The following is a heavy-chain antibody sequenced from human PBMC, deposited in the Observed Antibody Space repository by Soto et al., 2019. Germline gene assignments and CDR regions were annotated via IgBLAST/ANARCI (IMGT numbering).Heavy chain of an antibody. Sequence: SETLSLTCAVYGGSFSGYYWSWIRQPPGKGLEWIGEINHSGSTNYNPSLKSRVTISVDTSKNQFSLKLSSVTAADTAVYYCARGSIVVVPAAGQAYYYMDVWGKGTTVTVSS. CDR2: INHSGST. J-gene: IGHJ6*03. V-gene: IGHV4-34*01. CDR1: GGSFSGYY. CDR3: ARGSIVVVPAAGQAYYYMDV. D-gene: IGHD2-2*01.